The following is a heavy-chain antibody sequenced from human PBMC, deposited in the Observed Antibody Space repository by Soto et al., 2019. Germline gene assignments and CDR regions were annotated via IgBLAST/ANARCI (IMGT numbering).Heavy chain of an antibody. Sequence: EVQLVESGGGLVKPGGSLRLSCAASGFSFSSYSMNWVRQAPGKGLEWVSSISSSASHINYADSVRGRFTISRDNAKKSLYPQMNILIAEDTAVYYCARGYTGYCSGGTCYWFDPWCQGTLVTVSS. V-gene: IGHV3-21*01. CDR2: ISSSASHI. CDR1: GFSFSSYS. CDR3: ARGYTGYCSGGTCYWFDP. D-gene: IGHD2-15*01. J-gene: IGHJ5*02.